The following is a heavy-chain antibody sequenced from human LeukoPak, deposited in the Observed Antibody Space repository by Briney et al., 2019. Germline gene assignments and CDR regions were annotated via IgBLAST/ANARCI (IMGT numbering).Heavy chain of an antibody. J-gene: IGHJ4*02. Sequence: PSETLSLTCTVSGGSISSGGYYWSWIRQHPGKGLEWIGHIYYSGSTYYNPSLKSRVTISVDTSKNQFSLKLSSVTAADTAVYYCARCSGRGGDCYHDYWGQGTLVTVSS. CDR3: ARCSGRGGDCYHDY. D-gene: IGHD2-21*02. CDR1: GGSISSGGYY. V-gene: IGHV4-31*03. CDR2: IYYSGST.